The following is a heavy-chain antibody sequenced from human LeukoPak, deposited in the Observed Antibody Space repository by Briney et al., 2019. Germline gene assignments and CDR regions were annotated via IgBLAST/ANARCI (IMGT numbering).Heavy chain of an antibody. J-gene: IGHJ4*02. Sequence: PETLSLTCAVSGYSLGKNYYWGWIRQPPGKGLEWIGRIYGTGSTFYNPSLMNRVTMSVDTSKNHFSLKLTSVTAADTAVYYCARYDSRGSASTRFDYWGQGILVTISS. D-gene: IGHD3-16*01. CDR1: GYSLGKNYY. CDR2: IYGTGST. V-gene: IGHV4-38-2*01. CDR3: ARYDSRGSASTRFDY.